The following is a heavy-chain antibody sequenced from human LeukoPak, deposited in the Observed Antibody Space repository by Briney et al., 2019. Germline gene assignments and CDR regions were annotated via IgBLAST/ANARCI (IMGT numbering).Heavy chain of an antibody. CDR2: IYYSGGT. V-gene: IGHV4-61*01. Sequence: PSETLSLTCAVSGYSISSGYHWSWIRQPPGKGLEWIGYIYYSGGTNYNPSLKSRVTISVDTSKNQFSLKLSSATAADTAVYYCARGTNMVRGVTSAADFDYWGQGTLVTVSS. CDR1: GYSISSGYH. CDR3: ARGTNMVRGVTSAADFDY. D-gene: IGHD3-10*01. J-gene: IGHJ4*02.